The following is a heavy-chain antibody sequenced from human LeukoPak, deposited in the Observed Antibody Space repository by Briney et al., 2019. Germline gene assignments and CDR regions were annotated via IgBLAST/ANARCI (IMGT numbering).Heavy chain of an antibody. CDR3: ARQGGYDSSGYYSRGYHYYGMDV. CDR2: IYYSGST. J-gene: IGHJ6*02. CDR1: GGSSNNYY. V-gene: IGHV4-59*08. D-gene: IGHD3-22*01. Sequence: SETLSLTCTVSGGSSNNYYWSWIRQPPGKGLEWIAYIYYSGSTNCNPSLKSRVTISIDTSKNQFSLKLSSVTAADTAVYYCARQGGYDSSGYYSRGYHYYGMDVWGQGTTVTVSS.